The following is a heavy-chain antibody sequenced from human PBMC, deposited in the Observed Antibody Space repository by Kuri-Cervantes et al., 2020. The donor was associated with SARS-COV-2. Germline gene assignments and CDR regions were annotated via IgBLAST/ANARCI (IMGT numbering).Heavy chain of an antibody. D-gene: IGHD7-27*01. CDR1: GGSISSSSYY. V-gene: IGHV4-39*02. Sequence: SETLSLTCTVSGGSISSSSYYWGWIRQPPGKGLEWIGSIYYSGSTYYNPSLKSRVTISVDTSKNQFSLKLSSVTAADTAVYYCAREEVWGSYRYYMDVWSKGTTVTVSS. CDR3: AREEVWGSYRYYMDV. CDR2: IYYSGST. J-gene: IGHJ6*03.